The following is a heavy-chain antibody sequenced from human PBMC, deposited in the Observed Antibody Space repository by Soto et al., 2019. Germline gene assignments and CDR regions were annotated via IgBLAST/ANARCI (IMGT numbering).Heavy chain of an antibody. D-gene: IGHD2-2*01. CDR1: GGTFSSYT. J-gene: IGHJ1*01. Sequence: SVKVSCKASGGTFSSYTISWVRQAPGQRLEWMGRIIPILGIANYAQKFQGRVTITADKSTSTAYMELSSLRSEDTAVYYCATGVQLPPAEYFQHWGQGTLVTVSS. V-gene: IGHV1-69*02. CDR3: ATGVQLPPAEYFQH. CDR2: IIPILGIA.